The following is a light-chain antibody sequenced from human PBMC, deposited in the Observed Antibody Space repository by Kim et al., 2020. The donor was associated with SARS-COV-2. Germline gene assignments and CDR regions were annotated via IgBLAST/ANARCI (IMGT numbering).Light chain of an antibody. CDR1: QDITNY. CDR2: DAS. J-gene: IGKJ5*01. V-gene: IGKV1-33*01. CDR3: QEHDNLGVT. Sequence: GDRVTITCQASQDITNYLNWYQHKPGQAPKLLIYDASNLETGVPSRFSGSGSGTHFTFTISSLQPEDIATYYCQEHDNLGVTFGQGTRL.